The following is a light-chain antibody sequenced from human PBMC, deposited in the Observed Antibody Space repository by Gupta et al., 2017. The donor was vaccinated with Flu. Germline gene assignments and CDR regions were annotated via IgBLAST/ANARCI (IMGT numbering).Light chain of an antibody. CDR1: QSLLHSDGMTY. J-gene: IGKJ1*01. CDR2: EVS. Sequence: VNPGQPDSISCKFSQSLLHSDGMTYLYGFLQRPGQPPQLLIQEVSKRFSGVPDRFSGSGSGTDFTLKITRVEAEDVGGYYCMQSVQLPWTFGQGTKVEI. V-gene: IGKV2D-29*01. CDR3: MQSVQLPWT.